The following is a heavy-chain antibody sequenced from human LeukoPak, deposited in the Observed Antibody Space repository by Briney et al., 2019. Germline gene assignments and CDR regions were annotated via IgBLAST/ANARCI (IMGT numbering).Heavy chain of an antibody. CDR2: LYSGGNT. Sequence: GGSLRLSCAASGFTVSSNDMNWVRQAPGKGLGWVSLLYSGGNTFYADSVKGRFTISRDNSNNTLYLQLDSLRVEDTAVYYCVGVMRGAFDIWGQGTLVTVSS. V-gene: IGHV3-53*01. J-gene: IGHJ3*02. CDR1: GFTVSSND. CDR3: VGVMRGAFDI.